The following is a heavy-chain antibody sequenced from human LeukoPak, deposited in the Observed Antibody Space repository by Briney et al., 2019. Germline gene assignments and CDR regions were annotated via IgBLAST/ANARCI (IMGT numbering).Heavy chain of an antibody. CDR1: GFTFSSSW. J-gene: IGHJ4*02. V-gene: IGHV3-30*02. CDR3: AKDLHGGYSSDY. CDR2: IGYEGVHK. Sequence: GGSLRLSCAASGFTFSSSWMSWVRQAPGKGLEWVSFIGYEGVHKYYADSVKGRFTISKDNSKATLYLQMNSLRPEDTAVYYCAKDLHGGYSSDYWGQGTLVTVFS. D-gene: IGHD4-23*01.